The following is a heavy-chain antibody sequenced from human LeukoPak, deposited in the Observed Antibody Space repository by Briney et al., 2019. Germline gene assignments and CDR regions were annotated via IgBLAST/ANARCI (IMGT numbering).Heavy chain of an antibody. CDR1: GGSISSGGYS. CDR3: AREPEYYYDSSGYKTENFDY. CDR2: IYYSGST. Sequence: SETLSLTCTVSGGSISSGGYSWSWIRQHPGKGLEWIGYIYYSGSTYYNPSLKSRVTISVDTSKNQFSLKLSSVTAADTAVYYCAREPEYYYDSSGYKTENFDYWGQGTLVTVSS. J-gene: IGHJ4*02. V-gene: IGHV4-31*03. D-gene: IGHD3-22*01.